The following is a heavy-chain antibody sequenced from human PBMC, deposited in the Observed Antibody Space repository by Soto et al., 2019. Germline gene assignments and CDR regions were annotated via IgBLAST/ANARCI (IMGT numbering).Heavy chain of an antibody. D-gene: IGHD6-19*01. J-gene: IGHJ4*02. CDR2: IYYSGST. CDR1: GGSISSSSYY. V-gene: IGHV4-39*01. CDR3: ASHDVSSGWYWLDY. Sequence: QLQLQESGPGLVKPSETLSLTCTVSGGSISSSSYYWGWIRQPPGKGLEWIGSIYYSGSTYYNPSLKSRVTISVDTSKNQFSLKLSSVTAADTAVYYCASHDVSSGWYWLDYWGQGTLVTVSS.